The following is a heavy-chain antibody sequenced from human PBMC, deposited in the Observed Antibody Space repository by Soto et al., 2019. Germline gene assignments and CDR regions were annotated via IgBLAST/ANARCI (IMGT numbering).Heavy chain of an antibody. Sequence: QVHLVQSGAEAKKPGASVKVSCKASGYTFTSYGITWVRQAPGQGLEWMGWISAHNGNTDYAQKLQGRVIVTRDTSTSTACMELRSLRADDTAVYYCARGRYGDYWGQGALVTVSS. CDR3: ARGRYGDY. CDR2: ISAHNGNT. V-gene: IGHV1-18*01. D-gene: IGHD1-1*01. J-gene: IGHJ4*02. CDR1: GYTFTSYG.